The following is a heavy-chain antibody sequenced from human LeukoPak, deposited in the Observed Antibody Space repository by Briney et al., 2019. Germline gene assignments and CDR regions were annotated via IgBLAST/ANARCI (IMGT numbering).Heavy chain of an antibody. J-gene: IGHJ5*02. CDR3: ARINPYGVRKGWFDP. V-gene: IGHV4-34*01. CDR1: GGSFSGYY. CDR2: INHSGST. D-gene: IGHD4-17*01. Sequence: PSETLSLTCAVYGGSFSGYYWSWIRQPPGKGLEWIGEINHSGSTNYNPSLKSRVTISVDTSKNQFSLKLSSVTAADTAVYYCARINPYGVRKGWFDPWGQGTLVTVSS.